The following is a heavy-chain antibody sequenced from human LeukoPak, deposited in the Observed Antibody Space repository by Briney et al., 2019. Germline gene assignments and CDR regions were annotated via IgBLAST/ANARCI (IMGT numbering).Heavy chain of an antibody. CDR3: ARDRYGYDSSFDY. D-gene: IGHD5-12*01. CDR1: GGSLSSYY. CDR2: IDYSGST. Sequence: SETLSLTCTVSGGSLSSYYWSWIRQPPGKGLEGIGYIDYSGSTNYNPSLKSLVTISVDTSKNQFSLKLSSVTAADTAVYYCARDRYGYDSSFDYWGQGTLVTVSS. J-gene: IGHJ4*02. V-gene: IGHV4-59*01.